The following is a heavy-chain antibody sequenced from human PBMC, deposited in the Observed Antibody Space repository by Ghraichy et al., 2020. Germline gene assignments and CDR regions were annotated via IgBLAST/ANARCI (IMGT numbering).Heavy chain of an antibody. V-gene: IGHV3-48*03. D-gene: IGHD3-10*01. CDR3: ARGLRAPKGGFDY. CDR1: GFTFSSYE. Sequence: GGSLRLSFAASGFTFSSYEMNWVRQAPGKGLEWVSYISSSGSTIYYADSVKGRFTISRDNAKNSLYLQMNSLRAEDTAVYYCARGLRAPKGGFDYWGQGTLVTVSS. CDR2: ISSSGSTI. J-gene: IGHJ4*02.